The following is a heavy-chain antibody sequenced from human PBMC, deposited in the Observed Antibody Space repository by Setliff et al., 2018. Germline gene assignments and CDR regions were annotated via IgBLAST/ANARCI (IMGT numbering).Heavy chain of an antibody. CDR3: ARTCSGSGCYAGLES. V-gene: IGHV3-21*01. Sequence: GGSLRLSCAASGFTFRTFSMHWVRQAPGKGLEWVSSISPDSIYIYYADSVKGRLTISRDNSKNTLYLQMNSLRPEDTAVYYCARTCSGSGCYAGLESWGQGTPVTVSS. CDR1: GFTFRTFS. D-gene: IGHD2-15*01. CDR2: ISPDSIYI. J-gene: IGHJ4*02.